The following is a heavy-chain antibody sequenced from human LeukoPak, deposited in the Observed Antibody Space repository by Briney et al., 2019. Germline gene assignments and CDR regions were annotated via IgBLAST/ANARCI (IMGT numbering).Heavy chain of an antibody. J-gene: IGHJ2*01. CDR1: GGSISSYY. CDR2: IYYSGST. CDR3: ARGYYWYFDL. V-gene: IGHV4-59*01. Sequence: SETLSLTCTVSGGSISSYYWSWIRQPPGKGLEWIGYIYYSGSTNYNPSLKSRVTISVDTSKDQFSLKLSSVTAADTAVYYCARGYYWYFDLWGRGTLVTVSS.